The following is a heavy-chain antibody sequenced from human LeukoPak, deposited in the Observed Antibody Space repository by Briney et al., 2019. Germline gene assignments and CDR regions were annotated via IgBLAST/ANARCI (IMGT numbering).Heavy chain of an antibody. CDR1: GFTFSSYG. J-gene: IGHJ4*02. CDR3: ARAPYPYCSSTSCYGLTLFY. V-gene: IGHV3-30*03. Sequence: GGSLRLSCAASGFTFSSYGMHWVRQAPGKGLEWVAVISYDGSNKYYADSVKGRFTISRDNSKNTLYLQMNSLRAEDTAVYYCARAPYPYCSSTSCYGLTLFYWGQGTLVTVSS. D-gene: IGHD2-2*01. CDR2: ISYDGSNK.